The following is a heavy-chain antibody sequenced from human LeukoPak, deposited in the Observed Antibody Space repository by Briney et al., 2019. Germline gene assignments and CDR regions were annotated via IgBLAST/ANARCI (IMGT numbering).Heavy chain of an antibody. CDR3: ARGSSGKDYSSGYYRY. D-gene: IGHD3-22*01. Sequence: PSETLSLACTVSGGSISSYYWSWIRQPPGKGLEWIGYIYYSGSTNYNPSLKSRVTISVDTSKNQFSLKLSSVTAADTAVYYCARGSSGKDYSSGYYRYWGQGTLVTVSS. V-gene: IGHV4-59*01. J-gene: IGHJ4*02. CDR2: IYYSGST. CDR1: GGSISSYY.